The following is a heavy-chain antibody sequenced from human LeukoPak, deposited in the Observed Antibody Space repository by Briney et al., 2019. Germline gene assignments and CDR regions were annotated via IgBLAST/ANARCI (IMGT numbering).Heavy chain of an antibody. V-gene: IGHV3-23*01. CDR3: AKEYYYDSSGYPN. D-gene: IGHD3-22*01. CDR2: ISGSGGST. J-gene: IGHJ4*02. CDR1: GFTFSSYG. Sequence: GGTLRLSCAAAGFTFSSYGMSWVRQAPGRGLEWVSAISGSGGSTYYADSGEGRPTISRDHSRNTLCLQMNSLRAERTSVYDCAKEYYYDSSGYPNWGQGTLVTVSS.